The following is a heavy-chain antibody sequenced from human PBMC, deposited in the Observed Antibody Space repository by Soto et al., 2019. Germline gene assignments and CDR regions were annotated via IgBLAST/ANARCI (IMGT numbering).Heavy chain of an antibody. V-gene: IGHV3-53*02. J-gene: IGHJ5*02. Sequence: EVQLIETGGGLIQPGGSLRLSCAASGFTVSNNYMSWVRQAPGKGLEWVSVLYSGGYAYYADSVKGRFTLSRDHSKNTLYLQMNSLRAEDTAVYYCAKSRYSSSFQVWFDPWGQGTLVTVSS. CDR2: LYSGGYA. CDR3: AKSRYSSSFQVWFDP. D-gene: IGHD6-6*01. CDR1: GFTVSNNY.